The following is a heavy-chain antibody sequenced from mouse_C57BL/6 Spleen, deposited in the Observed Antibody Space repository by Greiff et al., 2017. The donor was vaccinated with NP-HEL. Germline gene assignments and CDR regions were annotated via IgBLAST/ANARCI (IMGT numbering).Heavy chain of an antibody. CDR3: ARVYGSSYGYFDV. D-gene: IGHD1-1*01. CDR2: ISDGGSYT. CDR1: GFTFSSYA. J-gene: IGHJ1*03. V-gene: IGHV5-4*03. Sequence: EVMLVESGGGLVKPGGSLKLSCAASGFTFSSYAMSWVRQTPEKRLEWVATISDGGSYTYYPDNVKGRFTISRDNAKNNLYLQLSHLKSEETAMYYCARVYGSSYGYFDVWGTGTTVTVSS.